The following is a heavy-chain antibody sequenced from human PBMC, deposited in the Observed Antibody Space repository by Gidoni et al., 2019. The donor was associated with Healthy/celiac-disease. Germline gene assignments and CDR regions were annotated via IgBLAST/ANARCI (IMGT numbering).Heavy chain of an antibody. J-gene: IGHJ4*02. V-gene: IGHV4-31*03. D-gene: IGHD5-12*01. CDR3: ARGAGGYNDYFDY. CDR2: IYYSGGT. Sequence: QVQLQESGPGLVKPSQTLSLPCTVSGGSISSGGYYWTWIRQHPGKGLELIGYIYYSGGTHYNPARKSRVTISVDTSKNQFSLKLSSVTAADTAVYYCARGAGGYNDYFDYWGQGTLVTVSS. CDR1: GGSISSGGYY.